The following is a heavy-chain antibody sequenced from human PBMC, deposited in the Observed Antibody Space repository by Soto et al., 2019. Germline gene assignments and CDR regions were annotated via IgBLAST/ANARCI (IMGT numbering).Heavy chain of an antibody. CDR1: GFTFSSYW. V-gene: IGHV3-7*01. Sequence: GSLRLSCAASGFTFSSYWMSWVRQAPGKGLEWVANIKQDGSEKYYVDSVKGRFTISRDNAKNSLYLQMNSLRAEDTAVYYCAREGKSAPMTAMVTSHYYGMDVWGQGTTVTVSS. D-gene: IGHD5-18*01. CDR3: AREGKSAPMTAMVTSHYYGMDV. CDR2: IKQDGSEK. J-gene: IGHJ6*02.